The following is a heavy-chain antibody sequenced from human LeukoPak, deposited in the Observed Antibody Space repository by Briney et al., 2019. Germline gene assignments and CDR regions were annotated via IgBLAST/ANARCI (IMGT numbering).Heavy chain of an antibody. CDR3: AKAAYYDYVWGSYRTYYYYYMDV. CDR1: GFTFSSYA. CDR2: ISGSGGST. D-gene: IGHD3-16*02. J-gene: IGHJ6*03. V-gene: IGHV3-23*01. Sequence: GGSPRLSCAASGFTFSSYAMSWVRQAPGKGLEWVSAISGSGGSTYYADSVKGRFTISRDNSKNTLYLQMNSLRAEDTAVYYCAKAAYYDYVWGSYRTYYYYYMDVWGKGTTVTVSS.